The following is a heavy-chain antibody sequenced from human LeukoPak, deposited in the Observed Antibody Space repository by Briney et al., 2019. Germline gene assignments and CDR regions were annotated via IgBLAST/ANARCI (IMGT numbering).Heavy chain of an antibody. CDR2: ISRSGSTI. Sequence: PGGSLRLSCAASGFTFSDYYMSWIRQAPGKGLEWVSYISRSGSTIYYADSVKGRFTISRDNAKNSLYLQMNSLRAEDTAVYYCAREFEYCSSTSCYTLDYWGQGTLVTVSS. CDR1: GFTFSDYY. V-gene: IGHV3-11*04. CDR3: AREFEYCSSTSCYTLDY. J-gene: IGHJ4*02. D-gene: IGHD2-2*02.